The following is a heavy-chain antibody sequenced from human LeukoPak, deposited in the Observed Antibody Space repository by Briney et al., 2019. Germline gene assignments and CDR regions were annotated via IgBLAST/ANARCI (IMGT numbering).Heavy chain of an antibody. V-gene: IGHV3-30*03. CDR1: GFTFSSYG. J-gene: IGHJ5*01. CDR2: ISNDGTNK. CDR3: ATPMAGLFCDS. D-gene: IGHD3-9*01. Sequence: QPGRSLRLSCAASGFTFSSYGMHWVRQAPGKGLEWVAVISNDGTNKHYADSVKGRFTISRDNAQNTLYLQMNSLRAEDTAVYYCATPMAGLFCDSWGQGILVTVSS.